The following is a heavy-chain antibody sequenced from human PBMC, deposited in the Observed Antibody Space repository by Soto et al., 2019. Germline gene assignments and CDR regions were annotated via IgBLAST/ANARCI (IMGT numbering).Heavy chain of an antibody. D-gene: IGHD3-22*01. CDR3: ARDFYDSSGYYETPFDY. Sequence: QVQLQQWGAGLLKPSETLSLTCAVYGGSFSGYYWSWIRQPPGKGLEWIGEINHSGSTNYNPSLMSRVTISVDTSKKQFALKLSSVTAADTAVYYCARDFYDSSGYYETPFDYWGQGTLVTVSS. J-gene: IGHJ4*02. CDR2: INHSGST. V-gene: IGHV4-34*01. CDR1: GGSFSGYY.